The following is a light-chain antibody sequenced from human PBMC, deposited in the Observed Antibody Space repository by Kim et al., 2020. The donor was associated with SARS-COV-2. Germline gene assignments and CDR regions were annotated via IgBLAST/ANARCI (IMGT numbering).Light chain of an antibody. J-gene: IGLJ2*01. CDR2: RNN. CDR1: SCNIGSNY. Sequence: GQRVTISCSGSSCNIGSNYVYWYQQLPGTAPKLLIYRNNQRPSGVPDRFSGSKSGTSASLAISGLRSEDEADYYCAAWDDSLSASVFGGGTQLTVL. V-gene: IGLV1-47*01. CDR3: AAWDDSLSASV.